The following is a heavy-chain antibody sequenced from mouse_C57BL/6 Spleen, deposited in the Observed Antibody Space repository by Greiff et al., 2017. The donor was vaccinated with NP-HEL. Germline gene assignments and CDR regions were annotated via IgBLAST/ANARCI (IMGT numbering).Heavy chain of an antibody. CDR2: IWSGGST. D-gene: IGHD2-5*01. V-gene: IGHV2-2*01. Sequence: QVQLKQSGPGLVQPSQSLSITCTVSGFSLTSYGVHWVRQSPGRGLEWLGVIWSGGSTDYNAAFISRLSISKDNSTSQVFFKMNSLQADDTAIYYCAWESNLYAMDYWGQGTSVTVSS. CDR1: GFSLTSYG. J-gene: IGHJ4*01. CDR3: AWESNLYAMDY.